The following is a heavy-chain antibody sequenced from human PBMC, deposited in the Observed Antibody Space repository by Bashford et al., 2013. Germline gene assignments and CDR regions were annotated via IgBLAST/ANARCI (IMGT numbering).Heavy chain of an antibody. CDR2: IYYSGST. CDR1: SDSISSGGYF. V-gene: IGHV4-31*03. Sequence: SSETLSLTCTVSSDSISSGGYFWSWIRQLPGKGLEWIGYIYYSGSTYYNPSLKSRLTISVDTSKNQFSLKLRSVTAADTAVYYCARSLYRDYVSFPYFDYWAREPWSPSPQ. J-gene: IGHJ4*02. D-gene: IGHD4-17*01. CDR3: ARSLYRDYVSFPYFDY.